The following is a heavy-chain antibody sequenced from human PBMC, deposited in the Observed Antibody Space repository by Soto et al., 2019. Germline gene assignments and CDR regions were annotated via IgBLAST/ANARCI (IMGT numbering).Heavy chain of an antibody. V-gene: IGHV4-34*01. CDR2: INHSGST. Sequence: SETLSLTCAVYGGSFSGYYWSWIRQPPGKGLEWIGEINHSGSTNYNPSLKRRVTISVDTSKNHFSLKLSSVTAVDTAVYYCARGLGITMIVVSKYLDYWAQGTLVTVSS. D-gene: IGHD3-22*01. J-gene: IGHJ4*02. CDR3: ARGLGITMIVVSKYLDY. CDR1: GGSFSGYY.